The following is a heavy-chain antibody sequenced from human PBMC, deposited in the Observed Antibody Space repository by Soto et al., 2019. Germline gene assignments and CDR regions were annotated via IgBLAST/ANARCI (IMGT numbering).Heavy chain of an antibody. D-gene: IGHD1-1*01. Sequence: PSETLSLTXTVSGGSISSGDYYWSWIRQPPGKGLEWIGYIYYSGSTYYNPSLKSRVTISVDTSKNQFSLKLSSVTAADTAVYYCARSPGLEPGTFDYRGQGTLVTVSS. CDR1: GGSISSGDYY. CDR2: IYYSGST. V-gene: IGHV4-30-4*01. J-gene: IGHJ4*02. CDR3: ARSPGLEPGTFDY.